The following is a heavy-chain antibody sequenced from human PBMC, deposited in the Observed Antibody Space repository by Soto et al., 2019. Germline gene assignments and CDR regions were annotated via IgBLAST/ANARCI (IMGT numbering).Heavy chain of an antibody. D-gene: IGHD1-1*01. J-gene: IGHJ4*02. Sequence: PGGSLRLSCAASAFTFSSYGMNWVRQAPGKGLEWVAVISYDGTNEKYADSVKGRFTISRDNSKSTLYLQMNSLRGEDTAMYYCAKDGGRTGTTDYWGQGTLVTVSS. CDR3: AKDGGRTGTTDY. CDR2: ISYDGTNE. CDR1: AFTFSSYG. V-gene: IGHV3-30*18.